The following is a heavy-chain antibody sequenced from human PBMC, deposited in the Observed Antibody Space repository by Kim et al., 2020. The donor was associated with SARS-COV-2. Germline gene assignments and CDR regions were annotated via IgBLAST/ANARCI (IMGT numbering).Heavy chain of an antibody. CDR2: ISSSSSYI. J-gene: IGHJ6*02. CDR3: ARDNLGEKWLVTPHYGLDV. CDR1: GFTFSTYS. D-gene: IGHD6-19*01. V-gene: IGHV3-21*01. Sequence: GGSLRLSCAASGFTFSTYSMNWVRQAPGRGLEWVSSISSSSSYIFYADSLKGRFTISRDNAKNSLYLQMNSLRAEDTAVYYCARDNLGEKWLVTPHYGLDVWGQGTTVTVSS.